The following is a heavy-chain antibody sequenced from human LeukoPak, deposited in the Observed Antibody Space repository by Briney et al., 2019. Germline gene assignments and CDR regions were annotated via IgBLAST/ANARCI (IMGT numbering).Heavy chain of an antibody. J-gene: IGHJ4*02. Sequence: GESLPIYCQGSGYSVTSYCIGWVRQMPGKGLEWMGIIYPGDSDTRYSPSFQGQVTISADKSISTAYLQWSSLKASDTAMYYCARQSADYYDSSGYYDYWGQGTLVTVSS. CDR3: ARQSADYYDSSGYYDY. D-gene: IGHD3-22*01. V-gene: IGHV5-51*01. CDR1: GYSVTSYC. CDR2: IYPGDSDT.